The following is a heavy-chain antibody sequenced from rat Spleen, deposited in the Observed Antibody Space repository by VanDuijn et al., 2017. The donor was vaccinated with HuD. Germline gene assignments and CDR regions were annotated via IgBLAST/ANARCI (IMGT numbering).Heavy chain of an antibody. CDR3: AKRDYGGYVGDFDY. CDR1: GFTFSDYY. J-gene: IGHJ2*01. V-gene: IGHV5S10*01. D-gene: IGHD1-11*01. Sequence: EVQLVESDGGLVQPGRSLKLSCAASGFTFSDYYMAWVRQAPTKGLEWVATIIYDATGTYYRDSVKGRFTISRDNAKNSLYLQMDSLRSEDTATYYCAKRDYGGYVGDFDYWGQGVMVTVSS. CDR2: IIYDATGT.